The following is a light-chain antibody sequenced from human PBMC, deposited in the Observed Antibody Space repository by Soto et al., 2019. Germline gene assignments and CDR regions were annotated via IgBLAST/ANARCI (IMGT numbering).Light chain of an antibody. J-gene: IGKJ4*01. CDR1: QSVSSY. CDR2: DAS. Sequence: EIVLTQSPATLSLCPGERATLSCRASQSVSSYLAWYQQKPGQAPRLLIYDASNRATGIPARFSGSGSGTDFTLTTSSLEPEDFAVYYCQQRSNWPPVVTFGGGTKVEIK. CDR3: QQRSNWPPVVT. V-gene: IGKV3-11*01.